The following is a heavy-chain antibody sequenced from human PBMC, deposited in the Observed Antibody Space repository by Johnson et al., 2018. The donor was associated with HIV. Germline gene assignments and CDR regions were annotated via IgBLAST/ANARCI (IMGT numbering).Heavy chain of an antibody. Sequence: VQLVESGGGLVQPGGSLRLSCAASGFTVSSNYMNWVRQAPGKGLEWVSVIYSGGSTYYADSVKGRFTISRDNSKNTLYLQMNSLRAEDTAVYYCARGMLMIKGAFDIWGQGTMVTVSS. D-gene: IGHD2-8*01. CDR1: GFTVSSNY. J-gene: IGHJ3*02. CDR3: ARGMLMIKGAFDI. CDR2: IYSGGST. V-gene: IGHV3-66*01.